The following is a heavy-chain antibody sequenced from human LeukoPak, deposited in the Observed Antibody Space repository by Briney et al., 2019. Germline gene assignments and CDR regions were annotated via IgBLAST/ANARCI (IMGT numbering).Heavy chain of an antibody. J-gene: IGHJ4*02. CDR3: AKVNYYESSGYYDY. CDR1: GFPFSSYG. CDR2: ISHDGTNK. Sequence: GGSLRLSCAASGFPFSSYGMHWVRQAPGKGLEWVAVISHDGTNKYYVDSVKGRFTISSDNSKNTLYLQMNSLRAEDTAVYYCAKVNYYESSGYYDYWGQGTLVTVSS. V-gene: IGHV3-30*18. D-gene: IGHD3-22*01.